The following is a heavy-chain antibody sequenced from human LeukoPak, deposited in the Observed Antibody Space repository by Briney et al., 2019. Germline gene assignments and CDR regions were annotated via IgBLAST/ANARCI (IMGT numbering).Heavy chain of an antibody. CDR3: ASGDSTYYYDSSGYPQDDY. Sequence: SVKVSCKASGGTFISYAISWVRQAPGQGLEWMGGIIPIFGTANYAQKFQGRVTITADESTSTAYMELSSLRSEDTAVYYCASGDSTYYYDSSGYPQDDYWGQGTLVTVSS. J-gene: IGHJ4*02. CDR2: IIPIFGTA. D-gene: IGHD3-22*01. V-gene: IGHV1-69*13. CDR1: GGTFISYA.